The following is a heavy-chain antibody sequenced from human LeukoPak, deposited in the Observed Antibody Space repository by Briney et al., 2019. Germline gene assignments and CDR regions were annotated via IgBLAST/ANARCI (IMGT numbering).Heavy chain of an antibody. Sequence: SETLSLTCAVSGGSISSSNWWSWVRQPPGKGLEWIGEIYHSGSTNYNPSLKSRVTISVDKSKNQSSLKLSSVTAADTAVYYCASFRKKHRLPAAFDYWGQGTLVTVSS. CDR2: IYHSGST. CDR3: ASFRKKHRLPAAFDY. D-gene: IGHD2-2*01. V-gene: IGHV4-4*02. CDR1: GGSISSSNW. J-gene: IGHJ4*02.